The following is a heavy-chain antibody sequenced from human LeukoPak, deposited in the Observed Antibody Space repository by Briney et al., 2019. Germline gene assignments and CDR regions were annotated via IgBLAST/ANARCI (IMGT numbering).Heavy chain of an antibody. CDR1: GGSISSYY. Sequence: PSETLSLTCTVSGGSISSYYWSWIRQPPGKGLEWIGYIYYSGSTNYNPSLKSRVTISVDTSKNQFSLKLSSVTAADTAVYYCARSYGSGSDMDVWGQGTTVTVSS. CDR2: IYYSGST. D-gene: IGHD3-10*01. J-gene: IGHJ6*02. CDR3: ARSYGSGSDMDV. V-gene: IGHV4-59*01.